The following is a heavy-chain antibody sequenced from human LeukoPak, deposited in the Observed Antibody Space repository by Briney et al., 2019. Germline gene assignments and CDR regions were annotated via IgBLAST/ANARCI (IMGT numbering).Heavy chain of an antibody. V-gene: IGHV3-23*01. CDR1: GFTFSNYA. CDR2: ISGSGGNT. D-gene: IGHD4/OR15-4a*01. Sequence: PGGSLRLSCAASGFTFSNYAMSWVRQAPGKGLEWVSAISGSGGNTYYADSGKGRFAISRDNSKNTLFLQMNSLRAEDTAIYYCAKGRDYGNHDAFDIWGQGTMVTVSS. CDR3: AKGRDYGNHDAFDI. J-gene: IGHJ3*02.